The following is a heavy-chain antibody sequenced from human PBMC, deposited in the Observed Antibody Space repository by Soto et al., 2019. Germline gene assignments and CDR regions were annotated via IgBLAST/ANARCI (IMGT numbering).Heavy chain of an antibody. CDR1: GFSFSDYG. D-gene: IGHD1-26*01. CDR2: IWYDGSVR. Sequence: QVQLVESGGGVVRPGTSLRLSCEGSGFSFSDYGMNWVRQAPGKGLEWVAVIWYDGSVRRYADSVKGRFTISRDISKNTLYLQMNSLRVEDTAVYFYARGGKWELLLRLWGQGTLVTVSS. CDR3: ARGGKWELLLRL. J-gene: IGHJ4*02. V-gene: IGHV3-33*01.